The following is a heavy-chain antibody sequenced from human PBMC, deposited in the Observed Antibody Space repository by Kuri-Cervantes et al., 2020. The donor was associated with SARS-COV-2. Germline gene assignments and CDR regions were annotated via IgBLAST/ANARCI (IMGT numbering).Heavy chain of an antibody. Sequence: GESLKISCAASGFNFSRTDMHWVRQAPGKGLEWVAVISHDGKNKKCIAPGKGRFTISRDNSQNTPYLHMKSLRSEDTAMYYCAKDRVGVQDFWGQGTLVTVSS. CDR2: ISHDGKNK. J-gene: IGHJ4*02. V-gene: IGHV3-30*18. CDR1: GFNFSRTD. D-gene: IGHD2-21*01. CDR3: AKDRVGVQDF.